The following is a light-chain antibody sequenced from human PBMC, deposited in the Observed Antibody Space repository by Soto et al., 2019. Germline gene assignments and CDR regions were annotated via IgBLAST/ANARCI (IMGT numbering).Light chain of an antibody. CDR3: RQYGSSPSYT. CDR2: GAS. Sequence: EIVLTQSPGTLSLSPGERATLSCRASQSVSSSSYLAWYQQKPGQAPRLLIYGASSRATGIPDRFSGSGSATDFTLTISRLEPEDLAVYYCRQYGSSPSYTFGRWTKLEIK. J-gene: IGKJ2*01. V-gene: IGKV3-20*01. CDR1: QSVSSSSY.